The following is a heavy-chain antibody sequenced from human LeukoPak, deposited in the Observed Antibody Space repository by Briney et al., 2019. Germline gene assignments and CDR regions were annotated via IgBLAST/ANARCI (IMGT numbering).Heavy chain of an antibody. Sequence: ASVKAFCKASGYTFTSYGISWVRQAPGQGLEWMGWISAYNGNTNYAQQLQGRVTMTTATSTSTAYLELRSLRSDDTAVYYCALERPEIGYCSSTSCYIPFDYWGQGTLVTVSS. CDR1: GYTFTSYG. CDR3: ALERPEIGYCSSTSCYIPFDY. V-gene: IGHV1-18*01. J-gene: IGHJ4*02. D-gene: IGHD2-2*02. CDR2: ISAYNGNT.